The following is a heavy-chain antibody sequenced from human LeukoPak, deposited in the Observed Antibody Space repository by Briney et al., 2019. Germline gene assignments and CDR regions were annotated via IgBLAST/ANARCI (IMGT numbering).Heavy chain of an antibody. D-gene: IGHD4/OR15-4a*01. J-gene: IGHJ4*02. CDR1: GFTFSEQY. V-gene: IGHV3-11*04. CDR2: IGGSGTPI. Sequence: PGGTLRLSCAASGFTFSEQYMRWIRQGPGKGLEWVSYIGGSGTPIYYADSVKGRFTVSRDNAKNSLFLQMDSLRAEDAAVYYCARDRRPSVYGGLDNWGQGTLVTVSS. CDR3: ARDRRPSVYGGLDN.